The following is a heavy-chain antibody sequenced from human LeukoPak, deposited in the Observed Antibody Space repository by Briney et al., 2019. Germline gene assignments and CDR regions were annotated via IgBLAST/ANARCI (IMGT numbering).Heavy chain of an antibody. CDR3: ARHVRQQLPPKAFDY. D-gene: IGHD6-13*01. CDR1: GGSISSGIYY. Sequence: SETLSLTCTVSGGSISSGIYYWGWIRQPPGEGLEWIGSIYYSGNAYYNPSLKSRVTISVDTSKNQLSLKLNSVTAADTAVYYCARHVRQQLPPKAFDYWGQGTLVTVSS. V-gene: IGHV4-39*01. CDR2: IYYSGNA. J-gene: IGHJ4*02.